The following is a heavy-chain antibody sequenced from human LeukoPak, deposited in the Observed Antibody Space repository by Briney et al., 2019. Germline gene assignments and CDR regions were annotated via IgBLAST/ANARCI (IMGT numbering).Heavy chain of an antibody. Sequence: EWVGXXNPNSGGTNYAQKFQGRVTMTRDTSISTAYMELSRLRSDDTAVYYCARGGSSWYLYAEYFQHWGQGTLVTVSS. J-gene: IGHJ1*01. D-gene: IGHD6-13*01. V-gene: IGHV1-2*02. CDR3: ARGGSSWYLYAEYFQH. CDR2: XNPNSGGT.